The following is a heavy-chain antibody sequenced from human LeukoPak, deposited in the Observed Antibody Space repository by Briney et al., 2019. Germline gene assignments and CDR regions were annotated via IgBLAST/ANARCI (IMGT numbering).Heavy chain of an antibody. J-gene: IGHJ6*02. CDR1: GGSISSNF. D-gene: IGHD3-10*01. CDR2: IYYSGST. Sequence: SETLSLTCSVSGGSISSNFWSWIRQPPGKGLEWIGYIYYSGSTNYNPSLKSRVTISVDTSKNQFSLRLTSVTAADTAVYYCARRNYYGSGSHMDVWGQGTTVTVSS. V-gene: IGHV4-59*08. CDR3: ARRNYYGSGSHMDV.